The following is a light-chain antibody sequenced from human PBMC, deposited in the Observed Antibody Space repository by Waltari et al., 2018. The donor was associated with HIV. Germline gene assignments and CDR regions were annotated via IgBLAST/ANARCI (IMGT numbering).Light chain of an antibody. J-gene: IGLJ2*01. Sequence: QSVLTQPPSASGTAGQRVTISCSGRRLNIGSNSVTWYQQLPGAAPRLLIYNNKQRPSGVPDRFSGSKSGTSASLAISGLQSDDEGDYYCAAWDDSLNGLFGGGTKLTVL. V-gene: IGLV1-44*01. CDR2: NNK. CDR1: RLNIGSNS. CDR3: AAWDDSLNGL.